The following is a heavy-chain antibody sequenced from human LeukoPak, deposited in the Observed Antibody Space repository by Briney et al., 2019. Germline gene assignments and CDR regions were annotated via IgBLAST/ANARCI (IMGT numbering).Heavy chain of an antibody. CDR1: GGTFSSYA. J-gene: IGHJ6*04. D-gene: IGHD2-2*01. CDR3: AREWGGYCSSTSCYGMDV. V-gene: IGHV1-69*13. Sequence: ASLKVSCKASGGTFSSYAISWVRQAPGQGLEWMGGIIPIFGTANYAQKFQGRVTITADESTSTAYMELSSLRSEDTAVYYCAREWGGYCSSTSCYGMDVWGKGTTVTVSS. CDR2: IIPIFGTA.